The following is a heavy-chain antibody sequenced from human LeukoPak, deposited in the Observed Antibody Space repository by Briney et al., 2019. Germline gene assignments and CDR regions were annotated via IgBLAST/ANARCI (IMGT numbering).Heavy chain of an antibody. Sequence: GGSLRLSCAASGFTFSSYSMNWVRQASGKGLEWVSSISSSSSYIYYADSVKGRFTISRDNAKNSLYLQMNSLRAEDTAVYYCAKDVSVTPKGFDYWGQGTLVTVSS. CDR3: AKDVSVTPKGFDY. V-gene: IGHV3-21*01. CDR2: ISSSSSYI. CDR1: GFTFSSYS. D-gene: IGHD4-11*01. J-gene: IGHJ4*02.